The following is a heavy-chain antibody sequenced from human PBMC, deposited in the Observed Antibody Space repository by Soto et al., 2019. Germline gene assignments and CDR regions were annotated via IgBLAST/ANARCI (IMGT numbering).Heavy chain of an antibody. J-gene: IGHJ6*02. D-gene: IGHD3-16*02. CDR3: AREPATRYRKVRGYYGMDV. V-gene: IGHV3-30-3*01. Sequence: QVQLVESGGGVVQPGRSLRLSCAASGFTFSSYAMHWVRQAPGKGLEWVAVISYDGSNKYYADSVKGRFTISRDNSKNTLYLQMNSLRAEDTAVYYCAREPATRYRKVRGYYGMDVWGQGTTVTVSS. CDR1: GFTFSSYA. CDR2: ISYDGSNK.